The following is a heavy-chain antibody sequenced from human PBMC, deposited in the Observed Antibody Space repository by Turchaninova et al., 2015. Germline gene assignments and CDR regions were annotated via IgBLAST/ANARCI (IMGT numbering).Heavy chain of an antibody. J-gene: IGHJ5*02. CDR1: GYTFTRYG. CDR2: IIANNGNT. Sequence: QVQLVQYGAEVKKPGASVQVACKASGYTFTRYGISWGRQAPGQGLEWMGWIIANNGNTIDAQKVHGRDTMTTDTSTTTAYMELRSLTFDYTAVYYCARDSTPMIPFGWFDPWGQGTLVTVSS. V-gene: IGHV1-18*01. D-gene: IGHD3-16*01. CDR3: ARDSTPMIPFGWFDP.